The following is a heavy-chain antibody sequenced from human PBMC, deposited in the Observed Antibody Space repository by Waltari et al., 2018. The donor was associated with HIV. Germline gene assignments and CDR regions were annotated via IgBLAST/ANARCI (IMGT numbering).Heavy chain of an antibody. V-gene: IGHV3-15*01. Sequence: EVHLVESGGGLVKPGGSLRVSCTVSGFTFINAWMSWVRQAPGKGLEWLGRSKSKNDGGTRDDAAPVKDRFTILRDDSKHTLYLEMSSLKIEDTGIYYCVTDAVAVPLDTAYWGQGTLVTVSS. J-gene: IGHJ4*02. D-gene: IGHD2-21*01. CDR2: SKSKNDGGTR. CDR1: GFTFINAW. CDR3: VTDAVAVPLDTAY.